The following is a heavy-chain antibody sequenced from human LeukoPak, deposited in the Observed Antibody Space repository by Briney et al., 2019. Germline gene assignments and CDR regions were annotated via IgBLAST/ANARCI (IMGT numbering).Heavy chain of an antibody. D-gene: IGHD3-22*01. Sequence: PGGSLRLSCAASGFTFSSYAMSWARQAPGKGLEWVSGISDNGGSTYHADSVKGRFTISRDNSKNTLYLQMNSLRAEDTAVYYCAKDDYYDTSGYRDWGQGTLVTVSS. V-gene: IGHV3-23*01. CDR2: ISDNGGST. J-gene: IGHJ4*02. CDR1: GFTFSSYA. CDR3: AKDDYYDTSGYRD.